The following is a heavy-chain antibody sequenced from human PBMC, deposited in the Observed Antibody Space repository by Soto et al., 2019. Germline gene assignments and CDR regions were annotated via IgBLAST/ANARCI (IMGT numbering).Heavy chain of an antibody. Sequence: HEHLVQSGAEVKRPGASLKVSCKASGYSFTGYYIHWVRQAPGQGLEWMGWINPDSGATNYAQNFQGRVTLTSDTSSSTASRDLTSLTSDDTAVYYCARGDYGTGGYPFPYFDYWGQGTLVIVSS. V-gene: IGHV1-2*02. CDR3: ARGDYGTGGYPFPYFDY. D-gene: IGHD2-8*02. J-gene: IGHJ4*02. CDR1: GYSFTGYY. CDR2: INPDSGAT.